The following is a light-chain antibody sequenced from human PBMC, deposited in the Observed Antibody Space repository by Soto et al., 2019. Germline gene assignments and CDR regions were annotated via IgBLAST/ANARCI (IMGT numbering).Light chain of an antibody. CDR1: SSDVGGYSY. V-gene: IGLV2-14*01. J-gene: IGLJ1*01. CDR2: EVS. CDR3: SSYTSSSTRV. Sequence: LTQPASVSGSPGQSITISCTGTSSDVGGYSYVSWYQQHPGKAPKLMIYEVSNRPSGVSNRFSGSKSGNTASLTISGLQAEDKADYYCSSYTSSSTRVFGTGTKVTVL.